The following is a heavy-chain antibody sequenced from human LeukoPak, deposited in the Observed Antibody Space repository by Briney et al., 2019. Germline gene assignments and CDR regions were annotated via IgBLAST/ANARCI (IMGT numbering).Heavy chain of an antibody. Sequence: PGGSLRLSCAASGFTFSSYWMHWVRQAPGKGLVWVSRINSDGSSTSYADSVKGRFTISRDNAKNSLYLQMNSLRAEDTAVYYCARTGYCSSTSCYDLYYFDYWGQGTLVTVSS. CDR3: ARTGYCSSTSCYDLYYFDY. D-gene: IGHD2-2*01. V-gene: IGHV3-74*01. CDR2: INSDGSST. J-gene: IGHJ4*02. CDR1: GFTFSSYW.